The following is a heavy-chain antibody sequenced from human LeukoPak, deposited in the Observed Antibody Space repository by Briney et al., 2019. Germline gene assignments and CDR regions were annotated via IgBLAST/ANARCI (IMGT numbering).Heavy chain of an antibody. V-gene: IGHV3-23*01. CDR3: ARGAFYDY. CDR1: GFTVSSNS. D-gene: IGHD2/OR15-2a*01. CDR2: ISGSGSST. Sequence: GGSLRLSCTVSGFTVSSNSMSWVRQAPGRGLEWVSTISGSGSSTYYADSVKGRFTISRDNSKNTVYLQMNSLRAEDTAVYFCARGAFYDYWGQGTLVTVSS. J-gene: IGHJ4*02.